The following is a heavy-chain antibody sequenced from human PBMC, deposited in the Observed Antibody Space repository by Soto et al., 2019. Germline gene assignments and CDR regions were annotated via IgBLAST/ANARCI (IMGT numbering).Heavy chain of an antibody. D-gene: IGHD2-21*02. CDR2: ISTYNGDT. V-gene: IGHV1-18*01. Sequence: QVQLVQSGAEVKKPGASVKVSCKASGYTFTSYGISWVRQAPGQGLEWMGWISTYNGDTKYAQRLQGRVTMTTDTSTRTGYKELRKLRSDDTGVYYCARGGGNSLSYFEYWGQATLVTVSS. J-gene: IGHJ4*02. CDR3: ARGGGNSLSYFEY. CDR1: GYTFTSYG.